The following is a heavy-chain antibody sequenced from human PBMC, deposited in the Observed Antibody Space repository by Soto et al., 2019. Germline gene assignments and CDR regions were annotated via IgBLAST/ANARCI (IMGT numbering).Heavy chain of an antibody. V-gene: IGHV3-33*01. J-gene: IGHJ4*02. CDR1: GFTFSNYG. CDR3: SGNFDF. CDR2: IWYDGSNK. Sequence: GGSLRLSCVASGFTFSNYGMHWVRQAPGKGLEWVAVIWYDGSNKYYADFVKGRFTISRDNSKNTLYLQMNSLRAEDTAVYYCSGNFDFWGQGTLVTVSS.